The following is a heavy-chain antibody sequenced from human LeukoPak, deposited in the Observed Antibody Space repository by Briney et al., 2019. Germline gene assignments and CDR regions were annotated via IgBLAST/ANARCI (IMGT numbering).Heavy chain of an antibody. D-gene: IGHD4-11*01. CDR2: VDPEDGET. J-gene: IGHJ3*02. CDR1: GYTFTDYY. CDR3: ATATTVTGPLDAFDI. V-gene: IGHV1-69-2*01. Sequence: ASVKVSCKVSGYTFTDYYMHWVRQAPGKGLEWMGLVDPEDGETIYAEKFQGRVTITADTSTDTAYMELSSLRSEDTAVYDCATATTVTGPLDAFDIWGQGTMVTVSS.